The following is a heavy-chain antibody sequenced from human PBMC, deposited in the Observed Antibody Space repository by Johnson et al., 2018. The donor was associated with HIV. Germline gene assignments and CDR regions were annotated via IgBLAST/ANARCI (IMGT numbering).Heavy chain of an antibody. J-gene: IGHJ3*02. CDR1: GFTVSSNY. CDR3: ARGLRRTTVGNDAFDI. CDR2: IYSGGST. D-gene: IGHD4-23*01. Sequence: VQLVESGGGLIQPGGSLRLSCAASGFTVSSNYMSWVRQAPGKGLEWVSVIYSGGSTYYADSVKGRFTISRDNSKNTLYLQMNSLRAEDTAVYYCARGLRRTTVGNDAFDIWGQWTMVTVSS. V-gene: IGHV3-53*01.